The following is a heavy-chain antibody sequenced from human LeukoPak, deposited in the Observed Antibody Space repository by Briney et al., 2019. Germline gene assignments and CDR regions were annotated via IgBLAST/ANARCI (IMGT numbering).Heavy chain of an antibody. Sequence: GASVKVSCKASGGTFSSYAISWVRQAPGQGLEWMGGIIPTFGTANYAQKSQGRVTITADKSTSTAYMELSSLRSEDTAVYYCARDKGTVVTAWFDPWGQGTLVTVSS. CDR2: IIPTFGTA. J-gene: IGHJ5*02. CDR1: GGTFSSYA. D-gene: IGHD2-21*02. V-gene: IGHV1-69*06. CDR3: ARDKGTVVTAWFDP.